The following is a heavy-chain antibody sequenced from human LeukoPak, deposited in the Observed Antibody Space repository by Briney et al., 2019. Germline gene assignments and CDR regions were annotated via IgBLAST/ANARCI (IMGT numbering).Heavy chain of an antibody. V-gene: IGHV3-23*01. Sequence: GGSLRLSCAASGFTFSSYAMSWVRQAPGKGLEWVSAISGSGGSTYYADSVKGRFTISRDNSKNTLYLQMNSLRAEDTAVYNCAKDDSSGWYEIWFDPWGQGTLVTVSS. J-gene: IGHJ5*02. CDR2: ISGSGGST. CDR3: AKDDSSGWYEIWFDP. CDR1: GFTFSSYA. D-gene: IGHD6-19*01.